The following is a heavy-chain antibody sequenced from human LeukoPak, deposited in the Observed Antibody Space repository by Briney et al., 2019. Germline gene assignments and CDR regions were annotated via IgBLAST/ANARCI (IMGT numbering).Heavy chain of an antibody. CDR1: GYTFTSYD. CDR2: MNTNSGNT. Sequence: ASVKVSCMASGYTFTSYDIDWVRPATGQGLDWVGWMNTNSGNTGYAQKFQGRVTMTRNTSIGTAYMELSSLRSEDTAVDYCARVRIAAANWGQGTLVTVSS. D-gene: IGHD6-13*01. V-gene: IGHV1-8*01. J-gene: IGHJ4*02. CDR3: ARVRIAAAN.